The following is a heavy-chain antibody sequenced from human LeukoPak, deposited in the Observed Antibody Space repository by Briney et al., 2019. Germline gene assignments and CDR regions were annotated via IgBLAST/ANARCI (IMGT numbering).Heavy chain of an antibody. V-gene: IGHV3-33*01. CDR3: ARALWARSTSRHPIDI. D-gene: IGHD2-2*01. CDR1: GFTFSSYG. CDR2: IWYDGSNK. J-gene: IGHJ3*02. Sequence: PGGFLRLSCAASGFTFSSYGMHWVRQAPGKGLEWVAVIWYDGSNKYYADSVKGRFTISRDNSKNTLYLQMNSLRAEDTAVYYCARALWARSTSRHPIDIWGQGTMVTVSS.